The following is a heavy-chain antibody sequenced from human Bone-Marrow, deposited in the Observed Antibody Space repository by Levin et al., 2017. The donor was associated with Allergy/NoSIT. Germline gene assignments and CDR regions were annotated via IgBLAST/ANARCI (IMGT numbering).Heavy chain of an antibody. J-gene: IGHJ6*02. Sequence: GGSLRLSCEGSGFTFRNNAMHWVRQAPGKGLEWVAVISYDGNKNHYADSVKGRFTISRDNSKNTLYLQMDSLRAEDTALYYCARDGLAATNTSRGYYYYGMDVWSQGTTVIVSS. CDR2: ISYDGNKN. CDR3: ARDGLAATNTSRGYYYYGMDV. V-gene: IGHV3-30*03. D-gene: IGHD6-25*01. CDR1: GFTFRNNA.